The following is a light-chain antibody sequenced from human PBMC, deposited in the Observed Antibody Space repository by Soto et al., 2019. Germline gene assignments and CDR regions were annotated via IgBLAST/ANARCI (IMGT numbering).Light chain of an antibody. CDR2: EVT. J-gene: IGLJ1*01. CDR1: SSDVGDNY. V-gene: IGLV2-8*01. CDR3: QSYDSSLSGYV. Sequence: QSALAQPPSASGSPGQSVTISCTGTSSDVGDNYVSWYQQHLGKAPKLIIYEVTLRPSGVPDRFSGSKSGNTASLTITGLQAEDEADYYCQSYDSSLSGYVFGTGTKLTVL.